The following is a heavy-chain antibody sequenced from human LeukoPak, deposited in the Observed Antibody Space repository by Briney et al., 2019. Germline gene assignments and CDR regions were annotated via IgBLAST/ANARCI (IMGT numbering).Heavy chain of an antibody. CDR1: GDSISSHY. Sequence: PSETLSLTCTVSGDSISSHYWSWIRQPAGKGLEWIGRIYVSGSINYNPSLTSRVTMSLDTSKNQFSLKLNSVTPEDTAVYYCARVAVAAVGPWGQGTLVTVSS. V-gene: IGHV4-4*07. CDR3: ARVAVAAVGP. J-gene: IGHJ4*02. CDR2: IYVSGSI. D-gene: IGHD6-13*01.